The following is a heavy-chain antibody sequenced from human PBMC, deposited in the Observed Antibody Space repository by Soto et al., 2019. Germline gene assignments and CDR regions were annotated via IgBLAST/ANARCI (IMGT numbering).Heavy chain of an antibody. V-gene: IGHV3-21*01. J-gene: IGHJ5*02. Sequence: PGGFLRLSCAASGFTFSSYSMNWVRQAPGKGLEWVSSISSSSSYIYYADSVKGRFTISRDNAKNSLFLQMNSLRAADTAVYYCARAKRFTMVRGVSGWFDPWGQGTLVTVSS. CDR1: GFTFSSYS. CDR3: ARAKRFTMVRGVSGWFDP. CDR2: ISSSSSYI. D-gene: IGHD3-10*01.